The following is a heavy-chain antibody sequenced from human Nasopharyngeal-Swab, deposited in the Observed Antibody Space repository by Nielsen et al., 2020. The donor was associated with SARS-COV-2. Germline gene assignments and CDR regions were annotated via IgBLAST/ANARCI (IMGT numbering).Heavy chain of an antibody. J-gene: IGHJ4*02. V-gene: IGHV3-21*01. Sequence: GESLKISCAASGFTFSSYSMNWVRQARGKGLEWVSSISSSSSYIYYADSVKGRFTISRDNAKNSLYLQMNSLRAEDTAVYYCARDNYYGSGTLFDYWGQGTLVTVSS. CDR1: GFTFSSYS. CDR2: ISSSSSYI. CDR3: ARDNYYGSGTLFDY. D-gene: IGHD3-10*01.